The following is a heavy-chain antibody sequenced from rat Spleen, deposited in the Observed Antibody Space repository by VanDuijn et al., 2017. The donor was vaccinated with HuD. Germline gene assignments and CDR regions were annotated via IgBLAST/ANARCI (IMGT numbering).Heavy chain of an antibody. Sequence: QVQLKESGPGLVQPSQTLSLTCTVSGLSLTSNSVSWIRQPPGKGLEWMGVIWSNGGTDYNAAIKSRLSISSDTSKRQVFLKMTSLQTEDTDMYFCARGWGYTYVMDAWGQVASVTVSS. CDR1: GLSLTSNS. D-gene: IGHD1-11*01. J-gene: IGHJ4*01. V-gene: IGHV2-47*01. CDR3: ARGWGYTYVMDA. CDR2: IWSNGGT.